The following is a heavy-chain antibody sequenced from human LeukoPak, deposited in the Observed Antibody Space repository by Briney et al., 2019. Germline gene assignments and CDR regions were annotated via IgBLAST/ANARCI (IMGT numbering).Heavy chain of an antibody. CDR3: AKDTAPLGATKEFDH. D-gene: IGHD1-26*01. J-gene: IGHJ4*02. V-gene: IGHV3-23*01. Sequence: GGSLRLSCAASGFTFSSSAMSWVRQAPGKGLEWVSSISGSGGSTYYADSVKGRFTISRDNSKNTLYLQMNSLRAEDTAVYYCAKDTAPLGATKEFDHWGQGTLVTVSS. CDR1: GFTFSSSA. CDR2: ISGSGGST.